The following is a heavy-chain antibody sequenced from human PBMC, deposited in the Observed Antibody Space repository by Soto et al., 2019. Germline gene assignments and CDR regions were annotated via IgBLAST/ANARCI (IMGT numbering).Heavy chain of an antibody. D-gene: IGHD5-18*01. CDR3: ARDSGVGCGYSYAFAMDG. J-gene: IGHJ6*04. CDR1: GYTFSNYG. V-gene: IGHV1-18*01. Sequence: QVQLVQSGAEVKKPGASVKVSCKASGYTFSNYGISWVRQGPGQGLEWMGWISGYNGNTHYEEKVQDRIKMTTDTSTSTTYMELRSLRFDDTAGYLCARDSGVGCGYSYAFAMDGWGTGTTVT. CDR2: ISGYNGNT.